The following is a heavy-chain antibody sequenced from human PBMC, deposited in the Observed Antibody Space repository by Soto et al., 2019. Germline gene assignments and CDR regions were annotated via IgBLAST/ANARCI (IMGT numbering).Heavy chain of an antibody. J-gene: IGHJ4*02. D-gene: IGHD3-22*01. V-gene: IGHV4-38-2*01. CDR3: ARLLDDSRGYYYFDY. CDR2: IFHSGTT. Sequence: SETLSLTCAVSGYSISSGYYCGLIPQPPGKGLEWLGSIFHSGTTYDNPSLKSRVTISVDMSKNQFSLKLTSVTAADTAVYYCARLLDDSRGYYYFDYWGQGTLVTVSS. CDR1: GYSISSGYY.